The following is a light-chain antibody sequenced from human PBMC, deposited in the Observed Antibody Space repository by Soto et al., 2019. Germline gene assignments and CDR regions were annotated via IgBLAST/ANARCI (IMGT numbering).Light chain of an antibody. CDR1: QSVSSK. J-gene: IGKJ1*01. CDR2: GAS. Sequence: EIVMTQSPATLSVSPGVRATLSCRASQSVSSKLAWYQQKPGQGPRLLIYGASTRATGIPARFSGSGSGTEFTLPISSLQSEDFAVYYCQHYSTWLWTFGQGTKVEIK. V-gene: IGKV3-15*01. CDR3: QHYSTWLWT.